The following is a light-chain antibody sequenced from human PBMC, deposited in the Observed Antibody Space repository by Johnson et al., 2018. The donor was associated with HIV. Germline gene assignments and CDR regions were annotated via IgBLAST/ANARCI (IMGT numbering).Light chain of an antibody. J-gene: IGLJ1*01. V-gene: IGLV1-51*02. CDR3: GTWDSRLRPGEFV. CDR1: SSNIGNNY. CDR2: ENN. Sequence: QPVLTQPPSVSAAPGQKVSISCSGSSSNIGNNYVSWYRQLPGTAPKVLIYENNKRPSGIPDRFSGSKSDTSATLAITGLQTGDEAEYYCGTWDSRLRPGEFVFGTGTKVTV.